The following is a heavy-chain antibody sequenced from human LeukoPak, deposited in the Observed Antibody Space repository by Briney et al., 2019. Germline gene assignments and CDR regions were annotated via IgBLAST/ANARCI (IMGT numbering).Heavy chain of an antibody. D-gene: IGHD7-27*01. J-gene: IGHJ4*02. CDR2: INPNSGGT. CDR3: ARDRTGESDFDY. CDR1: GYTFTGYY. Sequence: ASVKVSCMASGYTFTGYYMHWVRQAPGQGLEWMGWINPNSGGTNYAQKFKGRVTMTRDTSIGTAYMELSSLTSDDTAVYYCARDRTGESDFDYWGQGTLVTVSS. V-gene: IGHV1-2*02.